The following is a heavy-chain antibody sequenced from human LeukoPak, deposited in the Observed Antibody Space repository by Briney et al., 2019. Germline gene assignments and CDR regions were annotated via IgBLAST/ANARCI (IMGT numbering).Heavy chain of an antibody. Sequence: AGALRLSCVASGFTFSRYWMHWLRQAQEKGLKWVSNLNSDGRSKRYEDSVRGRFTISRDNAKNMVDLQMHTLRAEDTAVYYCAKDLVGANLAPGYYSMDVWGQGTTVTVSS. D-gene: IGHD1-26*01. CDR2: LNSDGRSK. J-gene: IGHJ6*02. CDR3: AKDLVGANLAPGYYSMDV. V-gene: IGHV3-74*01. CDR1: GFTFSRYW.